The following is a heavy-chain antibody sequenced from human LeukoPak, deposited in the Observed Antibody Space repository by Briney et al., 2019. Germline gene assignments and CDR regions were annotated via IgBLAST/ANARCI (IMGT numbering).Heavy chain of an antibody. D-gene: IGHD3-3*01. J-gene: IGHJ4*02. CDR3: ARRYDFWSGYPPPLDY. Sequence: SETLSLTCTVSGGSISSSSYYWGWIRQPPGKGLEWIGSIYYSGSTYYNPSLKSRVTISVDTSKNQFSLKLSSVTAADTAVYYCARRYDFWSGYPPPLDYWGQGTLVTVSS. V-gene: IGHV4-39*07. CDR1: GGSISSSSYY. CDR2: IYYSGST.